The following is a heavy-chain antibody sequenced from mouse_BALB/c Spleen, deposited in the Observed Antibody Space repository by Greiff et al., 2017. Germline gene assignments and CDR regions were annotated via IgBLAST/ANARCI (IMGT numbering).Heavy chain of an antibody. D-gene: IGHD3-2*01. J-gene: IGHJ3*01. CDR1: GYTFTNYW. CDR2: IYPGGGYT. CDR3: ASQTARATRAWFAY. V-gene: IGHV1-63*02. Sequence: QVQLQQSGAELVRPGTSVKISCKASGYTFTNYWLGWVKQRPGHGLEWIGDIYPGGGYTNYNEKFKGKATLTADTSSSTDYMQLSSLTSEDSAVYFCASQTARATRAWFAYWGQGTLVTVSA.